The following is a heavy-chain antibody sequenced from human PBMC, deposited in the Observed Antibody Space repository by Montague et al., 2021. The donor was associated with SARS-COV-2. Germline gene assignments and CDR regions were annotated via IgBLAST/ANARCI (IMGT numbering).Heavy chain of an antibody. CDR1: GGSFSGYY. J-gene: IGHJ6*02. CDR3: ARVRYYGSGTSLGMDV. D-gene: IGHD3-10*01. CDR2: INHSGST. V-gene: IGHV4-34*01. Sequence: SETLSLTCAVYGGSFSGYYWRWIRQPPGKGLEWIGEINHSGSTNYNPSLKGRVTISVDTSKNQFSLKLSSVTAADTAVYYCARVRYYGSGTSLGMDVWGQGTTVTVSS.